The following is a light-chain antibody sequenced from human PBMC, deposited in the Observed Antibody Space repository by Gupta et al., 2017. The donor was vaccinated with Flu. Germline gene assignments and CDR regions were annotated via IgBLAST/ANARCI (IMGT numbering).Light chain of an antibody. CDR2: WAS. CDR3: QQEDSTLFT. V-gene: IGKV4-1*01. J-gene: IGKJ3*01. Sequence: DIVMTQSPDSLAVSLGERATINCKSSQSGLYSSNNKNYLAWYQQKPGQPPKLLIYWASTRESGVPDRFSGSGSGTDFTLTISSLQAEDVAVYYCQQEDSTLFTFGHGTKVDIK. CDR1: QSGLYSSNNKNY.